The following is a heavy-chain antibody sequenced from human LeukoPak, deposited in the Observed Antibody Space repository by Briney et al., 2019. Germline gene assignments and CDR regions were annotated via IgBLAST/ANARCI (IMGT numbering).Heavy chain of an antibody. V-gene: IGHV4-61*08. J-gene: IGHJ4*02. CDR1: GGSISSGDYY. Sequence: PSETLSLTCTVSGGSISSGDYYWSWIRQPPGKGLEWIGYIYYSGSTNYNPSLKSRVTISVDTSKNQFSLKLSSVTAADTAVYYCARDSDSSGFDYWGQGTLVTVSS. CDR2: IYYSGST. CDR3: ARDSDSSGFDY. D-gene: IGHD3-22*01.